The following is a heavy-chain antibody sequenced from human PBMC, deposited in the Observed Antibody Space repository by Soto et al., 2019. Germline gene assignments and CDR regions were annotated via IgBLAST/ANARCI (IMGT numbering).Heavy chain of an antibody. V-gene: IGHV4-39*01. CDR3: ARHPKPRNLYYFDY. Sequence: ASETLSLTCTVSGGSISSSSYYWGWIRQPPGKGLEWIGSIYYSGSTYYNPSLKSRVTISVDTSKNQFSLKLSSVTAADTAVYYCARHPKPRNLYYFDYWGQGTLVTVSS. CDR2: IYYSGST. J-gene: IGHJ4*02. CDR1: GGSISSSSYY.